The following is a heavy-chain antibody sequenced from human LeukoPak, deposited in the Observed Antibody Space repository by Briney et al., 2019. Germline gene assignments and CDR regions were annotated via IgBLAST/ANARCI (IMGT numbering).Heavy chain of an antibody. CDR2: ISSSGSTI. CDR1: GFTFSDYY. CDR3: ARDRNGDFWSTYYTGYFDY. J-gene: IGHJ4*02. Sequence: GGSLRLSCAASGFTFSDYYMSWIRQAPGKGLEGVSYISSSGSTIYYADSVKGRFTISRDNANNSLSLQMNSLRAEDTSVYYCARDRNGDFWSTYYTGYFDYWGQGTLVTVSS. D-gene: IGHD3-3*01. V-gene: IGHV3-11*04.